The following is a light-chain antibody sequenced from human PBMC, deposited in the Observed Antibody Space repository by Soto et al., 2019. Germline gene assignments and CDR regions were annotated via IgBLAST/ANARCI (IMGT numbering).Light chain of an antibody. CDR2: AAS. V-gene: IGKV1-6*01. CDR1: QGIRND. CDR3: LQDYNYPRT. Sequence: AIQMTQSPSSLSASVGDRVTITCRASQGIRNDLGWFQQKPGKAPKLLIYAASSLQSGVPSRFNGSGSGTDFTLTISCLQPEDFATYYCLQDYNYPRTFGQGTKVEIK. J-gene: IGKJ1*01.